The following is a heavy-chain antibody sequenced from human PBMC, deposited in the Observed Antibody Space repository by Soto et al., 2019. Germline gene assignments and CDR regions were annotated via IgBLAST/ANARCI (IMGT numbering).Heavy chain of an antibody. CDR3: ARASGIAAAGTPTGAFDI. Sequence: SVKVSCKSPGGTFSSYAIIWVRQAPGQGLEWMGGIIPIFGTANYAQKFQGRVTITADKSTSTAYMELSSLRSEDTAVYYCARASGIAAAGTPTGAFDIWGQGTMVTV. CDR2: IIPIFGTA. D-gene: IGHD6-13*01. CDR1: GGTFSSYA. V-gene: IGHV1-69*06. J-gene: IGHJ3*02.